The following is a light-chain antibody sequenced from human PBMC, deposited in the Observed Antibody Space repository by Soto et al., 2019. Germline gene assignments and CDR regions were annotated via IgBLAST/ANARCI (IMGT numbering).Light chain of an antibody. CDR2: DVS. Sequence: QSALTQPASVSGSPGQSITISCTGTSSDVGGYNYVSWYQQHPGKAPKLMIYDVSNRPSGVSNRVSGSKSGNTASLTISGRQAEDEADYYCSSYTSSSAPLVFGTGTKLTVL. V-gene: IGLV2-14*01. J-gene: IGLJ1*01. CDR3: SSYTSSSAPLV. CDR1: SSDVGGYNY.